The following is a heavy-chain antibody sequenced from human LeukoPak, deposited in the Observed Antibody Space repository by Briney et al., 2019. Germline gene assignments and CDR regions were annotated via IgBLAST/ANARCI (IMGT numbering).Heavy chain of an antibody. D-gene: IGHD5-12*01. CDR1: GFSFSSYG. CDR2: ISYDGKNI. V-gene: IGHV3-33*06. CDR3: AKTYSRESGYDFFFHC. Sequence: PGGSLRLSCAASGFSFSSYGFHWVRQAPGKGLEWVSAISYDGKNIHYADSVKGRFTISRDNSRNIVYLQMNSLRVEDTAVYYCAKTYSRESGYDFFFHCWGQGTRVTVSS. J-gene: IGHJ4*02.